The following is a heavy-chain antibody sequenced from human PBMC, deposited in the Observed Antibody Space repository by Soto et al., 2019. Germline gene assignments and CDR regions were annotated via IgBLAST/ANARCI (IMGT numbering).Heavy chain of an antibody. CDR2: IIPNFGAA. V-gene: IGHV1-69*01. Sequence: QVQLVQSGAEVKKPGSSVKVSCKASGGTFSSHAFSWVRQAPGQGLEWMGGIIPNFGAANNAQKFQDRVSVTADESTSTVCMELSSLRSEDTALYYCARGGVRFFDWLLYGMFDSWGQGTLVTVSS. J-gene: IGHJ4*02. CDR3: ARGGVRFFDWLLYGMFDS. D-gene: IGHD3-9*01. CDR1: GGTFSSHA.